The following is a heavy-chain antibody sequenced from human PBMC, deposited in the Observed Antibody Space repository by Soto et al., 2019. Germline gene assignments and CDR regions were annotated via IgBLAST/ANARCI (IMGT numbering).Heavy chain of an antibody. CDR1: GFTFSSYS. CDR3: ARSKWFGELGAFDI. CDR2: ISSSSSTI. V-gene: IGHV3-48*01. Sequence: PGGSLRLSCAASGFTFSSYSMNWVRHAPGKGLEWVSYISSSSSTIYYADSVKGRFTISRDNAKNSLYLQMNSLRAEDTAVYYCARSKWFGELGAFDIWGQGTMVTVSS. D-gene: IGHD3-10*01. J-gene: IGHJ3*02.